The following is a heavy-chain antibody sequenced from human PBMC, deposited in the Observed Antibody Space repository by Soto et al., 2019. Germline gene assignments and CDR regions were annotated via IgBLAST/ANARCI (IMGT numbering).Heavy chain of an antibody. CDR2: MNPNSGNT. V-gene: IGHV1-8*01. CDR1: GYTFTSYD. Sequence: QVQLVQSGAEVKKPGASVKVSCKASGYTFTSYDINWVRQATGQGLEWMGWMNPNSGNTGYAQKCQGRVTMNRKTSINTANIEVSSLRSEDTAVYYCARRAARRLSKPPRGFDPWGQGPLVTVSS. D-gene: IGHD6-6*01. J-gene: IGHJ5*02. CDR3: ARRAARRLSKPPRGFDP.